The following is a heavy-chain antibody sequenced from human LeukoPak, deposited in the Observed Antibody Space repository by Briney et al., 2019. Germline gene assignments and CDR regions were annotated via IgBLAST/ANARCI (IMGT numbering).Heavy chain of an antibody. V-gene: IGHV3-23*01. CDR1: GFTFSNYA. D-gene: IGHD6-19*01. J-gene: IGHJ4*02. CDR2: ISWSSLTT. CDR3: AKHVRTSVWFFDS. Sequence: GGSLRLSSAASGFTFSNYALSWVRQAPGRGLEWVSLISWSSLTTEYADSVKGRFTVSRDNSKNTLSLQMNSLNADDTAVYYCAKHVRTSVWFFDSWGQATLVTVSS.